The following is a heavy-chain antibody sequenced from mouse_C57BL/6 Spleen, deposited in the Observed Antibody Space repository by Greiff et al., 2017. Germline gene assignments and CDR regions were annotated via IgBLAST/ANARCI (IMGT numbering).Heavy chain of an antibody. Sequence: VQLQQSGPELVKPGASVKISCKASGYAFSSSWLNWVKQRPGKGLEWIGRIYPGDGDTNYNGKFKGKATLTADKSSSTAYMQLSSLTSEDSAVYFCANRDWFAYWGQGTLVTVSA. J-gene: IGHJ3*01. CDR1: GYAFSSSW. V-gene: IGHV1-82*01. CDR3: ANRDWFAY. CDR2: IYPGDGDT.